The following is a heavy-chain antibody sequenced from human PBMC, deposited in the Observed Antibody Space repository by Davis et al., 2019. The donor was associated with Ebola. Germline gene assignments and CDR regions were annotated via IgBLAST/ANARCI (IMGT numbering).Heavy chain of an antibody. V-gene: IGHV4-61*01. CDR2: IYFTLTT. CDR3: AREGLGLTAYCVGRSCSSSLMFDY. CDR1: GGSISSRNYY. D-gene: IGHD2-21*01. Sequence: MPSETLSLTCTVSGGSISSRNYYWSWIRQHPGKGLESFVYIYFTLTTDYNPSLQSRVTITADTPKHQFSLKLSSVTAADTAVYYCAREGLGLTAYCVGRSCSSSLMFDYWGQGALVTVSS. J-gene: IGHJ4*02.